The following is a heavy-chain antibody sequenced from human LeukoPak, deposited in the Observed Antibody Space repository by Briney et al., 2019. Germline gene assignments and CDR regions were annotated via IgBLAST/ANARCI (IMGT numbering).Heavy chain of an antibody. CDR2: IYYSGST. CDR1: GGSISSYY. Sequence: PSETLSLTCTVSGGSISSYYWSWLRQPPGKGLEWIGYIYYSGSTNYNPSLKSRVTISVDTSKNQFSLKLSSATAADTAVYYCARSTGEYMDVWGKGTTVTVSS. J-gene: IGHJ6*03. V-gene: IGHV4-59*01. D-gene: IGHD3-16*01. CDR3: ARSTGEYMDV.